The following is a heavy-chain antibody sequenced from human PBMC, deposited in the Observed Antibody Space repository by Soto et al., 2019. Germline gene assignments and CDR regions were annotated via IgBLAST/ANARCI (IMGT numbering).Heavy chain of an antibody. CDR2: INYSGRS. Sequence: QVQLQESGPGLVKSSETLSLTCSVSGDSSSTYYWGWIRQPPGKGLEWIGYINYSGRSNHNPSLKSRLIISVDASKNQVSRKLTSVTAADTAVYYCARSYCADSVSCNWFDPWGQGTLVVVSS. V-gene: IGHV4-59*01. D-gene: IGHD2-8*02. CDR1: GDSSSTYY. CDR3: ARSYCADSVSCNWFDP. J-gene: IGHJ5*02.